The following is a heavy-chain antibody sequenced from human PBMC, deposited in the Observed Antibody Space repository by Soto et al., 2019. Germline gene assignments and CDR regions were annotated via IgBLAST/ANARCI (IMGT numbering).Heavy chain of an antibody. CDR3: STPGWGSGWNFDY. CDR2: ISGSGGST. CDR1: GFTFSSYA. V-gene: IGHV3-23*01. D-gene: IGHD6-19*01. J-gene: IGHJ4*02. Sequence: EVQLLESGGGLVQPGGSLRLSCAASGFTFSSYAMSWVRQAPGKGLEWVSAISGSGGSTYYADSVKGRFTISRDNSKNTLYLQMNSLRAEDTAVYYCSTPGWGSGWNFDYWGQGTLVTVSS.